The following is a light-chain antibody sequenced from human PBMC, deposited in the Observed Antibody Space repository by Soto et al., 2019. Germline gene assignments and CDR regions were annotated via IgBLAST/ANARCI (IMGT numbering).Light chain of an antibody. J-gene: IGKJ4*01. V-gene: IGKV1-39*01. CDR2: AAS. Sequence: DLQMTQSPSSLSAFVGDTVTVTCRANQSLSSYLYWYQPKPGKVPKLPLYAASSLQSGVPSWFSGTGSGTDFTLTISSLHPEDFATDHGQQSYSTPLTIGGGTKVVVK. CDR1: QSLSSY. CDR3: QQSYSTPLT.